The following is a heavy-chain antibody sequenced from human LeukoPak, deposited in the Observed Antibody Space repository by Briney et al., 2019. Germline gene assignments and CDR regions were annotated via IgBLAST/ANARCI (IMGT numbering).Heavy chain of an antibody. V-gene: IGHV1-8*01. Sequence: ASVKVSCKASGYTFTSYDINWVRQATGQGLEWMGWMNPNSGNTGYAQKFQGRVTMTEDTSTDTAYMELSSLRSEDTAVYYCATSSWELQGFDYWGQGTLVTVSS. D-gene: IGHD1-26*01. CDR3: ATSSWELQGFDY. J-gene: IGHJ4*02. CDR1: GYTFTSYD. CDR2: MNPNSGNT.